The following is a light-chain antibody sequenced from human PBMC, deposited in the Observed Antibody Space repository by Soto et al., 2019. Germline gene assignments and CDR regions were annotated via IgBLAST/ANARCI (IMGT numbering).Light chain of an antibody. CDR2: EGS. Sequence: QSALTQPASVSGSPGQSITISCTGTSSDVGSYNLVSWYQQHPGKAPKLMIYEGSKRPSGVSNRFSGSKSGNTASLTISGXXXEDEADYYCCSYAGSSTVFGGGTQLTVL. V-gene: IGLV2-23*01. CDR1: SSDVGSYNL. J-gene: IGLJ7*01. CDR3: CSYAGSSTV.